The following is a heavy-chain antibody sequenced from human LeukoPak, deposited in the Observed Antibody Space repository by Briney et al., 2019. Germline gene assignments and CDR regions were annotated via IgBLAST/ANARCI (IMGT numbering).Heavy chain of an antibody. V-gene: IGHV3-23*01. CDR1: GFTFSSYA. J-gene: IGHJ4*02. Sequence: GGSLRLSCAASGFTFSSYAMYWVRQAPGKGLEWVLGVSDSGDGTHYADSVKGRFTISRDNSENTLYLQMNNLRAEDTAVYYCAKDRACGQWNCQGSDYWGQGTLVTVSS. CDR3: AKDRACGQWNCQGSDY. CDR2: VSDSGDGT. D-gene: IGHD1-7*01.